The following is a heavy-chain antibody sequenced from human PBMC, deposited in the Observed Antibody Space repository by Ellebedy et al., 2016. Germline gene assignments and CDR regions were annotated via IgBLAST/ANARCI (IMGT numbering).Heavy chain of an antibody. CDR1: GLTFRDAW. CDR3: SWGGAMVQDYYFGS. D-gene: IGHD3-10*01. CDR2: LKSRGSGGTA. V-gene: IGHV3-15*01. J-gene: IGHJ4*02. Sequence: GGSLRLSCVVSGLTFRDAWLNWLRQTPGKGLEWVGRLKSRGSGGTADYAAAVKGRFTISRDDSQNTLYLQMNNLKIEDTAVYYCSWGGAMVQDYYFGSWGQGTLVTVSS.